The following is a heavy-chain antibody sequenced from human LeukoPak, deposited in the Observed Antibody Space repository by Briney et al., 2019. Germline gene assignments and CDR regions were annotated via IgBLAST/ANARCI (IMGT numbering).Heavy chain of an antibody. D-gene: IGHD2-15*01. V-gene: IGHV4-30-2*01. Sequence: PSETLSLTCTVSGGSISSGGYYWSWIRQPPGKGLEWIGYIYHSGSTYYNPSLKSRVTISVDRSKNQFSLKLSSVTAADTAVYYCAREPYCSGGSCYGGAFDIWGQGTMVTVSS. CDR2: IYHSGST. CDR3: AREPYCSGGSCYGGAFDI. J-gene: IGHJ3*02. CDR1: GGSISSGGYY.